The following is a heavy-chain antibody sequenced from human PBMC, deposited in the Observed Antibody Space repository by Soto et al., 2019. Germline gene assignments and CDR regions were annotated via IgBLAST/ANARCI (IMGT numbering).Heavy chain of an antibody. D-gene: IGHD6-19*01. Sequence: VQLVESGGGVVQPGRSLRLSCAASGFTFSDYAMHWVRQAPGKGLEWVAVVSHDGRNTHYADSVKGRFTISRYSSKNTVSLEMTSLRAEDTAVYYCAKGGRQWLVTSDFNYWGQGDLVTVSS. V-gene: IGHV3-30*18. CDR2: VSHDGRNT. J-gene: IGHJ4*02. CDR1: GFTFSDYA. CDR3: AKGGRQWLVTSDFNY.